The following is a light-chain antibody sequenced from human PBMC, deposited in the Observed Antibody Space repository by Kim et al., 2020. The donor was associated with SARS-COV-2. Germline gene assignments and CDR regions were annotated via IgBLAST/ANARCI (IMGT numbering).Light chain of an antibody. CDR3: MQTLLTPRT. V-gene: IGKV2-28*01. CDR1: QSLLHSNGYYY. Sequence: DIVMTQSPLSLPVTPGEPASISCRSSQSLLHSNGYYYLDWYLQKPGQSPQLLIYLGSNRASGVSDRFSGSGSGTDSTLKISRVEAEDVGVYYCMQTLLTPRTFGQGTKLEI. J-gene: IGKJ2*01. CDR2: LGS.